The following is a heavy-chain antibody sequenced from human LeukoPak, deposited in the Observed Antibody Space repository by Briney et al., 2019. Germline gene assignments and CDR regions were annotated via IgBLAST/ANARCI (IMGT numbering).Heavy chain of an antibody. CDR3: ARLSGSTTVRYFDY. CDR1: GGSISSSSHY. D-gene: IGHD4-11*01. V-gene: IGHV4-39*01. CDR2: IYHSGYT. J-gene: IGHJ4*02. Sequence: PSETLSLTCTVSGGSISSSSHYWGWIRQSPGKGLEWIGSIYHSGYTYQNPPLTGRVTISLDTSKRQFSLKLTSVTAADTAVYYCARLSGSTTVRYFDYWGQGTLVTVSS.